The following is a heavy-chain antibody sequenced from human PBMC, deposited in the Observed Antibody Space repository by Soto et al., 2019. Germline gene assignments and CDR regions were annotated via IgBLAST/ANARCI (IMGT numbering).Heavy chain of an antibody. J-gene: IGHJ5*02. CDR2: INAGNGNT. CDR3: ARSHITMVRGLNFDP. Sequence: SVKVSCKASGYTFTSYAMHWVRQAPGQRLEWMGWINAGNGNTKYSQKFQGRVTITRDTSASTAYMELSSLRSEDTAVYYCARSHITMVRGLNFDPWGQGTLVTVSS. CDR1: GYTFTSYA. V-gene: IGHV1-3*01. D-gene: IGHD3-10*01.